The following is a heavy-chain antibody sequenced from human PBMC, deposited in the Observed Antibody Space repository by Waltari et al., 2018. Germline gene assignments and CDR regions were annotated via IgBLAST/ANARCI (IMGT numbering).Heavy chain of an antibody. CDR1: GGSISSGGYY. Sequence: QVQLQESGPGLVKPSQTLSLTCTVSGGSISSGGYYWRWIRQHPGKGLEWIGYIYYSGSTYYNPSLKSRVTISVDTSKNQFSLKLSSVTAADTAVYYCARGLAARTSKWFDPWGQGTLVTVSS. CDR3: ARGLAARTSKWFDP. D-gene: IGHD6-6*01. J-gene: IGHJ5*02. CDR2: IYYSGST. V-gene: IGHV4-31*03.